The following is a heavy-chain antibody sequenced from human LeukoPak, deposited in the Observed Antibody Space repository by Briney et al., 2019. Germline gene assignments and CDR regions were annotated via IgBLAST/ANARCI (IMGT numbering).Heavy chain of an antibody. V-gene: IGHV3-15*01. D-gene: IGHD3-10*01. J-gene: IGHJ3*02. CDR1: TFTMRNDF. Sequence: GGSLRLSCSGSTFTMRNDFMTWVRQAPGKGLEWVGRIKSELNGGTTDYAAPVKGRSAISTDSTNKLCLQINSVKNKDTAIYYCALAWFGESRDGLDIWGHGTTVAVSS. CDR3: ALAWFGESRDGLDI. CDR2: IKSELNGGTT.